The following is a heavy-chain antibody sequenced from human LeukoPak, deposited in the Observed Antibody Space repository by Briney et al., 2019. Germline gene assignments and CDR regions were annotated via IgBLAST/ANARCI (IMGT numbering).Heavy chain of an antibody. J-gene: IGHJ5*02. CDR1: GGSFSGYY. D-gene: IGHD5-18*01. CDR3: AYFRGGYGFDP. CDR2: INHSGST. V-gene: IGHV4-34*01. Sequence: SETLSLTCAVYGGSFSGYYWSWIRQPPGKGLEWIGEINHSGSTNYNPSLKSRVTISVDTSKNQFSLKLSSVTAADTAVYYCAYFRGGYGFDPWGQGTLVTVSS.